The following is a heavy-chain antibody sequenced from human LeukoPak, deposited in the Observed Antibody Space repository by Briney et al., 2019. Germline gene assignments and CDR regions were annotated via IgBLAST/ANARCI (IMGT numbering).Heavy chain of an antibody. V-gene: IGHV4-34*01. Sequence: SDTLSLPRGVFGGSFSGYYWTWLPRPPGKGLEWIGQINYRGSSHYNPSFQSRVTMSGDTSKTQFSLKLTSVTAAGTAVYYCARDKFCSDTGSCDIGLFDFWGQGALVTVSS. CDR2: INYRGSS. CDR1: GGSFSGYY. D-gene: IGHD2-15*01. CDR3: ARDKFCSDTGSCDIGLFDF. J-gene: IGHJ4*02.